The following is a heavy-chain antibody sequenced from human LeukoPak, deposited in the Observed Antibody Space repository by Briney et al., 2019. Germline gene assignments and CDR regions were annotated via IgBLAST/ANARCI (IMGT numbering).Heavy chain of an antibody. Sequence: GASVKVSCKVSGYTLTGLAMHWVRQAPGKGLEWMGGFDPEDGETIYAQKFQGRVTMTEDTSTDTAYMELSSLRSEDTAVYYCATVRRITMVRGAMACYYGMDVWGQGTTVTVSS. CDR2: FDPEDGET. CDR1: GYTLTGLA. D-gene: IGHD3-10*01. V-gene: IGHV1-24*01. CDR3: ATVRRITMVRGAMACYYGMDV. J-gene: IGHJ6*02.